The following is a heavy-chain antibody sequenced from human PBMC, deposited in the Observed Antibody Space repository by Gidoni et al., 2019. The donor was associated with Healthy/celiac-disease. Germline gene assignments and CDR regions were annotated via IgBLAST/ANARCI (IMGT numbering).Heavy chain of an antibody. CDR1: GGTFSSYA. Sequence: QVQLVQSGAEVKKPGSSVKVSCKASGGTFSSYAISWVRQAPGQGLEWMGGIIPIFGTANYAQKFQGRVTITADESTSTAYMELSSLRSEDTAVYYCARDYRVVVVAATLHAFDIWGQGTMVTVSS. V-gene: IGHV1-69*01. D-gene: IGHD2-15*01. CDR3: ARDYRVVVVAATLHAFDI. J-gene: IGHJ3*02. CDR2: IIPIFGTA.